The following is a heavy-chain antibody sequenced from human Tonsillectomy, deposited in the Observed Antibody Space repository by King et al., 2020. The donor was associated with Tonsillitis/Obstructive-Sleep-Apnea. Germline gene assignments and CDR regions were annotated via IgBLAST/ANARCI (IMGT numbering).Heavy chain of an antibody. J-gene: IGHJ3*02. CDR3: ARDLDSSSWIDAFDI. V-gene: IGHV3-7*04. CDR2: IKQDGSEK. D-gene: IGHD6-13*01. Sequence: VQLVESGGGLVQPGGSLRLSCAASGFTFSSYWMSWVRQAPGKGLEWVANIKQDGSEKYYVDSVKGRFTNSRDNAKNSLYLQMNSLRAEDTAVYYCARDLDSSSWIDAFDIWGQGTMVTVSS. CDR1: GFTFSSYW.